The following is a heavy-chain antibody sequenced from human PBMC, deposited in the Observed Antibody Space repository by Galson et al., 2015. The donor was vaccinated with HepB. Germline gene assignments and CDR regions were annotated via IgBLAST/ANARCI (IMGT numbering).Heavy chain of an antibody. D-gene: IGHD2-2*01. V-gene: IGHV1-2*04. CDR2: INPNSGGT. CDR1: GYTFTGYY. CDR3: ARARVVVVPAAHYYYYGMDV. J-gene: IGHJ6*02. Sequence: SVKVSCKASGYTFTGYYMHWVRQAPGQGLEWMGWINPNSGGTNYAQKFQGWVTMTRDTSISTAYMELSRLRSDDTAVYYCARARVVVVPAAHYYYYGMDVWGQGTTVTVSS.